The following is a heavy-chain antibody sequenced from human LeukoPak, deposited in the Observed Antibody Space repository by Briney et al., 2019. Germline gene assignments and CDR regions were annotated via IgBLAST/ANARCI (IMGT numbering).Heavy chain of an antibody. V-gene: IGHV4-34*01. CDR3: ARGGGDRSGYYLDY. D-gene: IGHD3-22*01. J-gene: IGHJ4*02. CDR2: INHSGST. CDR1: GGSFSGYY. Sequence: SETLSLTCAVYGGSFSGYYWSWIRQPPGKGLEWIGEINHSGSTNYNPSLKSRVTISVDTSRNQFSLKLSSVTAADTAVYYCARGGGDRSGYYLDYWGQGTLVTVCS.